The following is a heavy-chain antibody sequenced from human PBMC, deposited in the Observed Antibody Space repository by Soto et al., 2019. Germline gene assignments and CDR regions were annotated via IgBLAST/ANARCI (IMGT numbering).Heavy chain of an antibody. CDR1: GYTFTSYY. CDR3: ASVGATEYYYYGMDV. J-gene: IGHJ6*02. Sequence: ASVKVSCKASGYTFTSYYMHWVRQAPGQGLEWMGIINPSGGSTSYAQKFQGRVTMTRDTSTSTVYMELSSLRSEDTAVYYCASVGATEYYYYGMDVWGQGTTVTVSS. D-gene: IGHD1-26*01. CDR2: INPSGGST. V-gene: IGHV1-46*01.